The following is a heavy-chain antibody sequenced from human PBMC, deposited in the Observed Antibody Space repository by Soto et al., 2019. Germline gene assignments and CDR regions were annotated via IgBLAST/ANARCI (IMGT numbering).Heavy chain of an antibody. D-gene: IGHD3-3*01. CDR2: ISGSGGST. J-gene: IGHJ5*02. CDR3: AVSGDYDFWSGYYEGFDP. CDR1: GFTFSSYA. V-gene: IGHV3-23*01. Sequence: EVQLLESGGGLVQPGGSLRLSCAASGFTFSSYAMSWVRQAPGKGLEWVSAISGSGGSTYYADSVKGRFTISRDNSKNMLYLQMNSLRAEDTAVYYCAVSGDYDFWSGYYEGFDPWGQGTLVTVSS.